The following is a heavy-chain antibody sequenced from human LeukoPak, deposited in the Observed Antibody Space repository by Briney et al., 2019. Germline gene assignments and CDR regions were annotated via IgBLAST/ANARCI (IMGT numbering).Heavy chain of an antibody. D-gene: IGHD1-26*01. V-gene: IGHV3-30*18. Sequence: PGGSLRLSCAASGSTFNSYGMHWVRQAPGKGLEWVAIISFDESNKYYADSVKGRFTISRDNSKNTLFLQMTSLRAEDTAVYYCAKHPGDFTGIVNYYYMDLWGKGTTVTVSS. J-gene: IGHJ6*03. CDR1: GSTFNSYG. CDR2: ISFDESNK. CDR3: AKHPGDFTGIVNYYYMDL.